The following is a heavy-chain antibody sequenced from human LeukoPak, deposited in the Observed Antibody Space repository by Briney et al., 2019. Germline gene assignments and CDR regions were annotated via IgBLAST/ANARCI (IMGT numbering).Heavy chain of an antibody. Sequence: SETLSLTCTVSGGSISSISHYWGWLRQPPGKGLEWFASIHYSGGSNYNPSLKSRLTISVDTSKNQVSLKVRSVTAADTAVYYCAKHESLIAFDVWGQGTMVTVSS. J-gene: IGHJ3*01. CDR1: GGSISSISHY. CDR3: AKHESLIAFDV. CDR2: IHYSGGS. V-gene: IGHV4-39*01.